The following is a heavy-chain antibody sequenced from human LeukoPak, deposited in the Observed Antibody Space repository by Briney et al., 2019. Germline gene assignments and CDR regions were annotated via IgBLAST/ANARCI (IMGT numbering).Heavy chain of an antibody. V-gene: IGHV4-59*12. Sequence: SETLSLTCTVSGGSISSYYWSWIRQPPGKGLEWIGYIYYSGSTNYNPSLKSRVTISVDTSKNQFSLKLSSVTAADTAVYYCARVKIVDYDSSGFDYWGQGTLVTVSS. J-gene: IGHJ4*02. CDR1: GGSISSYY. D-gene: IGHD3-22*01. CDR2: IYYSGST. CDR3: ARVKIVDYDSSGFDY.